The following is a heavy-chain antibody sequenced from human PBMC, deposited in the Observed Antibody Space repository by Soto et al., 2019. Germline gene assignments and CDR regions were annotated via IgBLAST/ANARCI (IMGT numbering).Heavy chain of an antibody. V-gene: IGHV4-30-4*01. Sequence: SETLSLTCTVSGGSISSGNYYWSWIRQPPGKGLEWIGFMSYSGSTSYNASLKSRVTISVDTSKSQFSLNLSFVTAADTAVYYCATMGTPATGLYYFDNWGQGTLVTVPQ. CDR2: MSYSGST. D-gene: IGHD1-7*01. CDR1: GGSISSGNYY. CDR3: ATMGTPATGLYYFDN. J-gene: IGHJ4*02.